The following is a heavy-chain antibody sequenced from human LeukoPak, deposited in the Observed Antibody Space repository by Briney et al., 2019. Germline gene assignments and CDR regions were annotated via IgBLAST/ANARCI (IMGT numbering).Heavy chain of an antibody. J-gene: IGHJ2*01. CDR1: GFTFSSYA. CDR3: AKVLEAGNWYFDL. D-gene: IGHD6-13*01. CDR2: ISGSGGST. Sequence: GGSLRLSCAASGFTFSSYAMSWVRQAPGKGLEWVSAISGSGGSTYYADSVKGRFTISRDNSKNTLYLQTNSLRAEDTAVYYCAKVLEAGNWYFDLWGRGTLVTVSS. V-gene: IGHV3-23*01.